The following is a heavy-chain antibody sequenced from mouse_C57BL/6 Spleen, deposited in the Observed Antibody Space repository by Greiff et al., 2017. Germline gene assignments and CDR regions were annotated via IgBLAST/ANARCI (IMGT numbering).Heavy chain of an antibody. CDR1: GFTFSSYA. J-gene: IGHJ1*03. CDR2: ISDGGSYT. Sequence: DVHLVESGGGLVKPGGSLKLSCAASGFTFSSYAMSWVRQTPEKRLEWVATISDGGSYTYYPDNVKGRFTISRDNAKNNLYLQMSHLKSEDTAMYYCARDRRGIGLWYFDGWGTGTTVTVSS. V-gene: IGHV5-4*01. CDR3: ARDRRGIGLWYFDG.